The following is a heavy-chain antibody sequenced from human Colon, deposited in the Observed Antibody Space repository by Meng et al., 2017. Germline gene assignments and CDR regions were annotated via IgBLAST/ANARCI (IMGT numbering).Heavy chain of an antibody. CDR1: GASVSVNSY. CDR2: IDHRGSA. Sequence: QVQLQESGPGLGKPSETLSLACSVSGASVSVNSYWSWVCQPPGRGLEWIGQIDHRGSAYYRPSLNSRVTMSLDKSRNQFSLRLTSVTAADTAVYYCARHGGYYQDFWGQGTLVTVSS. J-gene: IGHJ4*02. CDR3: ARHGGYYQDF. V-gene: IGHV4-4*02. D-gene: IGHD4-23*01.